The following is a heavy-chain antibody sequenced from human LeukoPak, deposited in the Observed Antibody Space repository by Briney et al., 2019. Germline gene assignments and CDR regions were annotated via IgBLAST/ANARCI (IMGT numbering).Heavy chain of an antibody. D-gene: IGHD1-26*01. CDR3: ARAGSGARPDAFDI. V-gene: IGHV3-7*01. CDR2: IKQDGSEK. CDR1: GFTFSNYG. J-gene: IGHJ3*02. Sequence: GGSLRLSCAASGFTFSNYGMHWVRQAPGKGLEWVANIKQDGSEKYYVDSVKGRFTISRDNAKNSLYLQMNSLRAEDTAVYYCARAGSGARPDAFDIWGQGTMVTVSS.